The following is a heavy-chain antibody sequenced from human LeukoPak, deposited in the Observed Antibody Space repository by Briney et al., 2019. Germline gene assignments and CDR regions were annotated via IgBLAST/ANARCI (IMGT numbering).Heavy chain of an antibody. J-gene: IGHJ6*02. Sequence: SETLSLTCTVSGGSISSGGYSWSWIRQPPGKGLEWIGYIYHSGSTYYNPSLKSRVTISVDRSKNQFSLKLSSVTAADTAVYYCASRLTDCGTIHYGMDVWGQGTTVTVSS. D-gene: IGHD2-2*01. CDR3: ASRLTDCGTIHYGMDV. CDR1: GGSISSGGYS. V-gene: IGHV4-30-2*01. CDR2: IYHSGST.